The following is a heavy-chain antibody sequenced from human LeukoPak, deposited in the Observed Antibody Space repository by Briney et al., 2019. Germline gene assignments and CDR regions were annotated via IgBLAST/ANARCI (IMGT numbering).Heavy chain of an antibody. CDR3: AREYTAMVTAYFDY. CDR1: GFTFDDYG. D-gene: IGHD5-18*01. V-gene: IGHV3-20*04. Sequence: GGSLRLSCAASGFTFDDYGMSWVRQAPGKGLEWVSGINWNGGSTGYADSVKGRFTISRDNAKNSLYLQMNSLRAEDTALYYCAREYTAMVTAYFDYWGQGTLVTVSS. J-gene: IGHJ4*02. CDR2: INWNGGST.